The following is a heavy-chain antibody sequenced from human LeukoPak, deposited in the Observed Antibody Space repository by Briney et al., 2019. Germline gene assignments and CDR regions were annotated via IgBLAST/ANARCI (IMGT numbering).Heavy chain of an antibody. CDR2: VFYSGTS. V-gene: IGHV4-59*01. J-gene: IGHJ6*02. Sequence: PSETLSLTCSVSGGSISNFYWSWIRQSPGKGLEWIGYVFYSGTSSSNPCLRSRVTISVDTSKNQFFLQLRSVTAADTAVYYCAREDPQTRVPEGMDVWGQGTTVIVSS. CDR1: GGSISNFY. CDR3: AREDPQTRVPEGMDV. D-gene: IGHD4/OR15-4a*01.